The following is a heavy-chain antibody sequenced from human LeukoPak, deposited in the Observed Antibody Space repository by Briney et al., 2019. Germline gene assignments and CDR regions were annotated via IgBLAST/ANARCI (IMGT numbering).Heavy chain of an antibody. CDR3: ARDRKGDYDIADY. J-gene: IGHJ4*02. CDR2: IDPNSGGA. Sequence: ASVKVSCKASGGTFSSYAISWVRQAPGQGLEWMGRIDPNSGGANDVHKFQGRVTMSRDTSISTVYMELSGLGFDDTAIYYCARDRKGDYDIADYWGQGTLVTVSP. CDR1: GGTFSSYA. D-gene: IGHD4-17*01. V-gene: IGHV1-2*06.